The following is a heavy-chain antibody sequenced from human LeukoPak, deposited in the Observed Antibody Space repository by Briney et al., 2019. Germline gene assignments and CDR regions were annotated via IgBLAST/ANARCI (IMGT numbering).Heavy chain of an antibody. J-gene: IGHJ6*04. D-gene: IGHD1-26*01. Sequence: GGSLRLSCAASGFTFSSYEMNWVRQAPGKGLEWVFTISRDNAKNSLYLQMNSLRAEDTAVYYCARDSGRYGYYMDVWGKGTTVTVSS. CDR3: ARDSGRYGYYMDV. V-gene: IGHV3-48*03. CDR1: GFTFSSYE.